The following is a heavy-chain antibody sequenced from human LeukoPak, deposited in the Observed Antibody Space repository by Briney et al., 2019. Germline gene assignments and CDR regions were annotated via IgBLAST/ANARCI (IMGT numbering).Heavy chain of an antibody. CDR2: ISSSGSTT. J-gene: IGHJ4*02. D-gene: IGHD3-16*01. CDR1: RLTLSSYE. CDR3: ARDGRGRGVLFDY. Sequence: GGSLRLSCALSRLTLSSYEMNWVRQAPGKGLEWVSYISSSGSTTYYADSERGRFTISRDNAKNSLYLQMNSLRAEDTAVYYCARDGRGRGVLFDYWGQGTLVTVSS. V-gene: IGHV3-48*03.